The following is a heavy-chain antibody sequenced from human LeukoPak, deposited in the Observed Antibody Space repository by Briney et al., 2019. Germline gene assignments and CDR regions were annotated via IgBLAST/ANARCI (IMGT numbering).Heavy chain of an antibody. CDR1: GGSFSGYY. CDR3: ARDRYSSSRGIWFDP. V-gene: IGHV4-34*01. J-gene: IGHJ5*02. CDR2: INHSGST. D-gene: IGHD6-13*01. Sequence: SETLSLTCAVYGGSFSGYYWSWIRQPPGKGLEWIGEINHSGSTNYNPSLKSRVTISVDTSKNQFSLKLSSVTAADTAVYYCARDRYSSSRGIWFDPWGQGTLVAVSS.